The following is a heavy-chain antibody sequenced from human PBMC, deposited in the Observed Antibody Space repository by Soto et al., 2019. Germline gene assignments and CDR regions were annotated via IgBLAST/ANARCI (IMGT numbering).Heavy chain of an antibody. CDR1: GYSFTSYW. J-gene: IGHJ6*03. Sequence: GESLKISCKGSGYSFTSYWIGWVRQMPGKGLGWMGIIYPGDSDTRYSPSFQGQVTISADKSISTAYLQWSSLKASDTAMYYCARQERGYCSSTSCFFGNYYYYYMDVWGKGTTVTVSS. CDR2: IYPGDSDT. V-gene: IGHV5-51*01. D-gene: IGHD2-2*01. CDR3: ARQERGYCSSTSCFFGNYYYYYMDV.